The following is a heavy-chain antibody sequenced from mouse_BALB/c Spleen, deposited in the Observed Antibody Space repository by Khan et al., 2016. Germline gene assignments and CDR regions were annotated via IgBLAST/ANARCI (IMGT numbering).Heavy chain of an antibody. CDR1: GFNIKDTN. V-gene: IGHV14-3*02. CDR3: ASRTLAARYVDV. J-gene: IGHJ1*01. CDR2: VDPANGNT. Sequence: VQLQQSGAELVKPGASVKLPCTASGFNIKDTNMHWVKQRPEQGLEWIGKVDPANGNTNYDPKFQGKATVTADTSSNTAYLQLSSLTSEDTAVYYCASRTLAARYVDVWGAGTTVAVSS.